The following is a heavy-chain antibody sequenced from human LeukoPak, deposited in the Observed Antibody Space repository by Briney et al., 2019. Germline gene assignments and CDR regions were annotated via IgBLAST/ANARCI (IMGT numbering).Heavy chain of an antibody. CDR1: GFTFGDYA. J-gene: IGHJ4*02. CDR3: SRGRYGGHYFDY. V-gene: IGHV3-49*04. Sequence: GGSLRLSCTASGFTFGDYAMSWVRQAPGKGLEWVGFIRSKAYGGTTEYAASVKGRFTISRDDSESIAYLQMSSLKTEDTAVYYCSRGRYGGHYFDYWGQGTLVTVSS. D-gene: IGHD1-26*01. CDR2: IRSKAYGGTT.